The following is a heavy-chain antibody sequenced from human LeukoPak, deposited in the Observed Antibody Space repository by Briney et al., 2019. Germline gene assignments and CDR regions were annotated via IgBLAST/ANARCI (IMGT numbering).Heavy chain of an antibody. V-gene: IGHV1-18*01. CDR3: ARSSPLVVPAAKPGFDP. D-gene: IGHD2-2*02. J-gene: IGHJ5*02. Sequence: GASVKVSCKASGYTFTSYDINWVRQAPGQGLEWMGWISAYNGNTNYAQKLQGRVTMTTDTSTSTAYMELRSLRSDDTAVYYCARSSPLVVPAAKPGFDPWGQGTLVTVSS. CDR2: ISAYNGNT. CDR1: GYTFTSYD.